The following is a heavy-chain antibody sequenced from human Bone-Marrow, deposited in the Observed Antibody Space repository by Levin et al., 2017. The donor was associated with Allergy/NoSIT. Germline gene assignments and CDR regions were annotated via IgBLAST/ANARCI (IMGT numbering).Heavy chain of an antibody. Sequence: GESLKISCAASGFTLSLYEMNWVRQAPGEGLEWVSYISSTGTITYYADSVKGRFTVSRDNAKNSLFLHMNSLSVEDTAVYYCARSGLFEIQGVFDHWGQGSLVTVST. CDR2: ISSTGTIT. CDR1: GFTLSLYE. J-gene: IGHJ4*02. V-gene: IGHV3-48*03. CDR3: ARSGLFEIQGVFDH. D-gene: IGHD3/OR15-3a*01.